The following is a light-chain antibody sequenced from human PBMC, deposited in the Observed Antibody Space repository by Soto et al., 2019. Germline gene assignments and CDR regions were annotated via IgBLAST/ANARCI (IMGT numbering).Light chain of an antibody. V-gene: IGKV3-11*01. J-gene: IGKJ5*01. Sequence: EIVLTQSPATLSLSPGERATLSCSAIQSVSSYLAWYQQKPGQAPRLLISDASNRATGIPARFSGSGSGTDFTLTISSLEPEDFAVYYCQHRSIWPAFGQGTRLEIK. CDR1: QSVSSY. CDR3: QHRSIWPA. CDR2: DAS.